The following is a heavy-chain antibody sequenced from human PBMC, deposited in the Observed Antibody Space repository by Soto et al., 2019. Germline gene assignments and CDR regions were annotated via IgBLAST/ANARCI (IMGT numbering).Heavy chain of an antibody. Sequence: GPGVKKPGASVNVSCKASGYSFNNYGLAWVRQAPGQGLEWLGWIGPYNLNANYAQKFQGRVTVTTDSSTRTAYMELRSLRSDDTAVYYCARDTYERPEGAGIRHWFDPWGQGTLVTVSS. D-gene: IGHD6-13*01. V-gene: IGHV1-18*04. CDR2: IGPYNLNA. J-gene: IGHJ5*02. CDR3: ARDTYERPEGAGIRHWFDP. CDR1: GYSFNNYG.